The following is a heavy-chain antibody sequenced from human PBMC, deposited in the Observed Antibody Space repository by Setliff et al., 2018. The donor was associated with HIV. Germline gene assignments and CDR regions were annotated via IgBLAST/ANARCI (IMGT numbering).Heavy chain of an antibody. V-gene: IGHV1-46*01. CDR1: GYTFTSYY. CDR3: ARDPAPSSSASYFQH. J-gene: IGHJ1*01. Sequence: ASVKVSCKASGYTFTSYYMHWVRQAPGQGLEWMGRINPSSGSPTYAQKFQGNVTMTRDTSTSTVYMELSSLRSEDTAVYYCARDPAPSSSASYFQHWGQGTPVTVSS. D-gene: IGHD6-6*01. CDR2: INPSSGSP.